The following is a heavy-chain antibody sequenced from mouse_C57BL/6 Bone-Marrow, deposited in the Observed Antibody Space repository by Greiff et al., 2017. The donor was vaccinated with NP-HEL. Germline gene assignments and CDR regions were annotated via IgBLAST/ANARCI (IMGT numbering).Heavy chain of an antibody. J-gene: IGHJ1*01. V-gene: IGHV1-62-2*01. CDR1: GYTFTEYT. CDR2: FYPGSGSI. D-gene: IGHD1-1*01. CDR3: ANHGDYFGSCYGYFDV. Sequence: QVQLQQSGAELVKPGASVKLSCKASGYTFTEYTIHWVKQRSGQGLGWIGWFYPGSGSIKYNEKFKDKATLTADKSSSTVYMYLSRLTSEDSAVYLCANHGDYFGSCYGYFDVWGSGTTVTVSS.